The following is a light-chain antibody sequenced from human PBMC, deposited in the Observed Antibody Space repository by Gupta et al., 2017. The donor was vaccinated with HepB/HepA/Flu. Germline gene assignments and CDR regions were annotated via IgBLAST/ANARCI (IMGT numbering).Light chain of an antibody. V-gene: IGKV1-9*01. Sequence: DIQLTQSPSFLSASVGDRVTITCRASQGISSYLAWYQQKPGKAPKLLIYAASTLQSGVPSRFSGSGSGTEFTLTISSLQPEDFATYYCQQVKSYPLTFGQGTRQEIK. CDR1: QGISSY. CDR2: AAS. J-gene: IGKJ5*01. CDR3: QQVKSYPLT.